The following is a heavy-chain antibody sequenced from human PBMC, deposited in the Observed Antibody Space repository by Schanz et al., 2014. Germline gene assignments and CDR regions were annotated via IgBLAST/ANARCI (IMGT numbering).Heavy chain of an antibody. Sequence: QVQLVQSGAEVKKPGASMKVSCKASGRTFIVYHVLHWVRQAPGQGLEWMGRISPNSGDTHSAQKFQGRVTMAWDRSISTANMELSRLRSDDTAVYYCARVELLWFGGVFQGKYNWFDPWGQGTLVTVSS. V-gene: IGHV1-2*06. J-gene: IGHJ5*02. CDR3: ARVELLWFGGVFQGKYNWFDP. D-gene: IGHD3-10*01. CDR2: ISPNSGDT. CDR1: GRTFIVYH.